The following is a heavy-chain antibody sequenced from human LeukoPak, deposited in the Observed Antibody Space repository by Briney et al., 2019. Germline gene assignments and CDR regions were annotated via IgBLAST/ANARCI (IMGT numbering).Heavy chain of an antibody. J-gene: IGHJ5*02. CDR3: ARSRRGVAATPSCWFDP. Sequence: ASVKVSCKASGYTFTGYYMHWVRQAPGQGLEWMGWINPNSGGTNYAQKFQGRVTMTRDTSISTAYMELSRLRSDDTAVYYCARSRRGVAATPSCWFDPWGQGTLVTVSP. D-gene: IGHD2-15*01. CDR1: GYTFTGYY. V-gene: IGHV1-2*02. CDR2: INPNSGGT.